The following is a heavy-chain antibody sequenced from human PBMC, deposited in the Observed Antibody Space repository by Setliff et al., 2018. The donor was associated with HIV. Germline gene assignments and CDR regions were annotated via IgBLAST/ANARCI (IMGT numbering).Heavy chain of an antibody. CDR2: MNPSGAT. D-gene: IGHD3-10*01. CDR1: GYTLTNYD. V-gene: IGHV1-8*02. CDR3: ARVISGRGRELPDFDY. Sequence: ASVKVSCKASGYTLTNYDINWVRQATGQGLEWMGWMNPSGATGYAQEFQGRVTMTRDTSISTAYMELSSLRSEDTAVYYCARVISGRGRELPDFDYWAQGTQVTVSS. J-gene: IGHJ4*02.